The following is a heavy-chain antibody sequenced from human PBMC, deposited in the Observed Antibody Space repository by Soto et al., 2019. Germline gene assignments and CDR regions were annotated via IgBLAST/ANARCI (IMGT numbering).Heavy chain of an antibody. D-gene: IGHD3-9*01. CDR1: GFTFSSYS. J-gene: IGHJ4*02. V-gene: IGHV3-21*01. Sequence: GSLRLSCAASGFTFSSYSMNWVRQAPGKGLEWVSSISSSSSYIYYADSVKGRFTISRDNAKNSLYLQMNSLRAEDTAVYYCARDHDSVLRYFDWLLPYFDYWGQGTLVTVSS. CDR3: ARDHDSVLRYFDWLLPYFDY. CDR2: ISSSSSYI.